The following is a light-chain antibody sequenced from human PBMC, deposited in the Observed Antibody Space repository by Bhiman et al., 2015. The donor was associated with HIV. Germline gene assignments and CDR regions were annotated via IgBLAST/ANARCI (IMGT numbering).Light chain of an antibody. J-gene: IGLJ3*02. CDR2: DNN. V-gene: IGLV1-51*01. CDR1: SSNIGSNT. Sequence: QSVLTQPPSASGTPGQRVIISCSGSSSNIGSNTVNWYQQLPGTAPKIIIYDNNKRPSGIPDRFSGSKSGTSATLGITGLQTGDEADYYCGTWDSSLSAEVFGGGTKLTVL. CDR3: GTWDSSLSAEV.